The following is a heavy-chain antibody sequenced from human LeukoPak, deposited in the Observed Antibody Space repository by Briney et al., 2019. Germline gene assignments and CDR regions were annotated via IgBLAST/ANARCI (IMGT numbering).Heavy chain of an antibody. J-gene: IGHJ4*02. D-gene: IGHD3-3*01. CDR2: MNTNSGNT. CDR1: GYPFTSYN. Sequence: ASVKVSCKASGYPFTSYNVNWVRQATGQGLEWVGWMNTNSGNTGYSQNFQGRVTMTRDTSISTAYMELSRLRSDDTAVYYCARPIYDFWSGYYNYWGQGTLVTVSS. V-gene: IGHV1-8*01. CDR3: ARPIYDFWSGYYNY.